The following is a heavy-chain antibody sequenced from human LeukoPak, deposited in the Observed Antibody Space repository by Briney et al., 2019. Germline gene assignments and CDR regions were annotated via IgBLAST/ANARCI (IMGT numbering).Heavy chain of an antibody. Sequence: SETLSLTCAVYGGSFSGYYWSWIRQPPGKGLEWIGEINHKGSTNYNPSLKSRVTISVDTSKNQFSLKLSSVTAADTAVYYCARGLRQLVRSWHYWGQGTLVTVSS. CDR2: INHKGST. CDR3: ARGLRQLVRSWHY. D-gene: IGHD6-6*01. CDR1: GGSFSGYY. J-gene: IGHJ4*02. V-gene: IGHV4-34*01.